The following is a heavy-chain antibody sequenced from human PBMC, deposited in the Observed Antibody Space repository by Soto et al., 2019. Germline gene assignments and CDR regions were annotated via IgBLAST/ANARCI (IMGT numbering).Heavy chain of an antibody. J-gene: IGHJ6*02. D-gene: IGHD3-3*01. CDR1: GYTFTGYY. Sequence: ASVKVSCKASGYTFTGYYMHWVRQAPGEGLVWMGWINPNSGGTNYAQKFQGRVTMTRDTSISTAYMDLSRLRSDDTAVYYCASCYDFWSGYPDYYYGMDVWGQGTTVTVSS. CDR2: INPNSGGT. V-gene: IGHV1-2*02. CDR3: ASCYDFWSGYPDYYYGMDV.